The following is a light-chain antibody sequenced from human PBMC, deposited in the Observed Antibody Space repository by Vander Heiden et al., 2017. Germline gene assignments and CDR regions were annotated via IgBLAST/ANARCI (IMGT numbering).Light chain of an antibody. J-gene: IGLJ2*01. CDR3: QSYYSSLGTVI. CDR2: DND. CDR1: SPNIGAGYA. Sequence: QSVLAPLPSLSGAPGPSVSVSYTGRSPNIGAGYAVHWYPQLPGPAPYLLVYDNDNRPAVVPDRFSGSRSCTSAALAITGLQARDEADYYCQSYYSSLGTVIIGGGTKLTVL. V-gene: IGLV1-40*01.